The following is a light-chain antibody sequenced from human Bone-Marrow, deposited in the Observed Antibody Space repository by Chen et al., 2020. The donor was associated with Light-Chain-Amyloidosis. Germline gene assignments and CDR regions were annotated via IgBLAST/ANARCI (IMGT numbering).Light chain of an antibody. Sequence: QSVLTQPPSVSGAPGQKFTILCTGSSSNIGAGNDVHWYQQLPGTTPKILIYGNTNRPSGVPSRFSGSKSGTSASLVISGLQPDDEADYHCQTYANATHVFGTGTKVIVL. CDR1: SSNIGAGND. V-gene: IGLV1-40*01. J-gene: IGLJ1*01. CDR3: QTYANATHV. CDR2: GNT.